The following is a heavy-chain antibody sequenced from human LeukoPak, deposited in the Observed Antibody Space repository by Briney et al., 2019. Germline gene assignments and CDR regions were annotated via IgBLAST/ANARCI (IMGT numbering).Heavy chain of an antibody. CDR2: IYPGDSDT. CDR1: GYSFTSKW. V-gene: IGHV5-51*01. Sequence: GESLKISCKGSGYSFTSKWIGWVRQMPGKGLEWMGIIYPGDSDTRYSPSFQGQVTISADKSISTAYLQWSSLKASDTAMYYCARVLSFPSTSHDYGDYSYHYFDYWGQGTLVTVSS. D-gene: IGHD4-17*01. J-gene: IGHJ4*02. CDR3: ARVLSFPSTSHDYGDYSYHYFDY.